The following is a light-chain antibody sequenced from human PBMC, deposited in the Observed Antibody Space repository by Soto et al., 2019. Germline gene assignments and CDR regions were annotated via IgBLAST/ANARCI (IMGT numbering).Light chain of an antibody. V-gene: IGLV2-8*01. J-gene: IGLJ1*01. Sequence: QSALTQPPSASGSPGQSVTISCTGTSSDVGGYNYVSWYQHDPGKAPKLMLYEVSQRPSGVPDRFSGSKSANTASLTVSGLQAEDEADYYCSSYAGNNNYVFGTGTKLTVL. CDR3: SSYAGNNNYV. CDR1: SSDVGGYNY. CDR2: EVS.